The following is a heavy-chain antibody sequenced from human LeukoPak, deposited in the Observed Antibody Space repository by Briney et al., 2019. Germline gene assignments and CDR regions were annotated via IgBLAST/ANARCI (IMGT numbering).Heavy chain of an antibody. CDR2: ISGSDGSGSGGST. J-gene: IGHJ4*02. CDR3: AKDHVLAAAGVLDH. Sequence: GGSLRLSCAASGFTFSSYAMSWVRQAPGKGLEWVAAISGSDGSGSGGSTYYADSVKGRFTISRDNSKNMLYLRMNSLRAEDTAVYFCAKDHVLAAAGVLDHWGQGTLVTVSS. CDR1: GFTFSSYA. D-gene: IGHD6-13*01. V-gene: IGHV3-23*01.